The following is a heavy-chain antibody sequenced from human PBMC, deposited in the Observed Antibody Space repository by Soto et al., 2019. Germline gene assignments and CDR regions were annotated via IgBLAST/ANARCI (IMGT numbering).Heavy chain of an antibody. D-gene: IGHD1-7*01. CDR1: GGSVTASNW. Sequence: QVQLQESGPGLVKPSETLYLICAVSGGSVTASNWWSWVRQPPGKGLEWIGEVYHSGGTNYNPSLKSRLTMSVDTSKNQFSLKLGSVTAADTAVYYGARDKGNYDLWGQGTLVTVSS. J-gene: IGHJ5*02. CDR3: ARDKGNYDL. CDR2: VYHSGGT. V-gene: IGHV4-4*02.